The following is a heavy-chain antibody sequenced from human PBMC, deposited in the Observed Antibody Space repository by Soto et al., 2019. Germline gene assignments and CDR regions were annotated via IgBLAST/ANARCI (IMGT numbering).Heavy chain of an antibody. CDR1: GGTFSSYA. V-gene: IGHV1-69*01. Sequence: QVQLVQSGAEVKKPGPSVKVSCKASGGTFSSYAISWVRQAPGQGLEWMGGIIPIFGTANYAQKFQGRVTITADESTSTAYMELSSLRSEDTAVYYCASGLVGATQYYYYCGMYVWGQGTTVTVSS. CDR3: ASGLVGATQYYYYCGMYV. J-gene: IGHJ6*02. D-gene: IGHD1-26*01. CDR2: IIPIFGTA.